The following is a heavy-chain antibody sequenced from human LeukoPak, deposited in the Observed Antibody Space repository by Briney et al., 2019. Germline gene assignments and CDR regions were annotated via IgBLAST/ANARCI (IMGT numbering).Heavy chain of an antibody. CDR2: ICDHDNRT. CDR1: GFTFRNYA. J-gene: IGHJ6*02. V-gene: IGHV3-23*01. CDR3: AKDGDGYCSSTSCLYYYYYGMDV. D-gene: IGHD2-2*01. Sequence: GSLRLSCAASGFTFRNYAMNWVRQAPGQGLEWVSTICDHDNRTYSAASVRGRFTISRDNSKNTLYLHLNSLRAEDTAVYYCAKDGDGYCSSTSCLYYYYYGMDVWGQGTTVTVSS.